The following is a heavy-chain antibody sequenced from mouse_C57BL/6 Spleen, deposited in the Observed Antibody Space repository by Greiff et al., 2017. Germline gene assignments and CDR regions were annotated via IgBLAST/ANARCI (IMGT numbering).Heavy chain of an antibody. CDR1: GYTFTSYW. CDR2: IDPNSGGT. V-gene: IGHV1-62-3*01. CDR3: TTAPLLRSRAWFAY. Sequence: VQLQQPGAELVKPGASVKLSCKASGYTFTSYWMHWVKQRPGRGLEWIGRIDPNSGGTKYNEKFKSKATITADTSSNTAYLQLSSLTSEDTAVYYCTTAPLLRSRAWFAYWGQGALVTVSA. J-gene: IGHJ3*01. D-gene: IGHD1-1*01.